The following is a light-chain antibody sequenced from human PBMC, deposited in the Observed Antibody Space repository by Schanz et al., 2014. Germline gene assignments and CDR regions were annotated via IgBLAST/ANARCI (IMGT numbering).Light chain of an antibody. CDR2: DDR. Sequence: LTQPPSVSVAPGQTARITCGGSNIGSKSVHWYQQKPGQAPVMVLYDDRFRPSGIPERFSGSNSGDTATLTISRVEAGDEADYYCQAWDRNSDQWVFGGGTKLTVL. V-gene: IGLV3-21*02. CDR3: QAWDRNSDQWV. J-gene: IGLJ3*02. CDR1: NIGSKS.